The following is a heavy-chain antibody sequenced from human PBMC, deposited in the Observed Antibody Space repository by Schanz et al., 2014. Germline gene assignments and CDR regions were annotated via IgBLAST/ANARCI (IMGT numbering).Heavy chain of an antibody. D-gene: IGHD6-13*01. CDR1: GFSVGNKY. V-gene: IGHV3-23*04. CDR2: ISGSGGST. Sequence: EVQLVESGGGLAQPGGSLRLSCAASGFSVGNKYMNWVRQAPGKGLEWVSAISGSGGSTYYADSVKGRFTISSDNSKSTLYLQMSSLRAEDTAVYCCAKSQGSSFDSWGQGTLVTVSS. CDR3: AKSQGSSFDS. J-gene: IGHJ4*02.